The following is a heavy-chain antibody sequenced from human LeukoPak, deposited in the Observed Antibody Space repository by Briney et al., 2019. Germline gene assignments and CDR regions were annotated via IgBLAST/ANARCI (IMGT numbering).Heavy chain of an antibody. CDR2: VHHNGDT. Sequence: PSETLSLTCTVSGASISNHYWSWIRQSSGKGLEWIGYVHHNGDTNYNPSLKSRVATSVDTSRNQFSLTLYSVSAADTAVYYCARGSTRADDYWGQGTLVTVSS. D-gene: IGHD2/OR15-2a*01. J-gene: IGHJ4*02. V-gene: IGHV4-59*11. CDR3: ARGSTRADDY. CDR1: GASISNHY.